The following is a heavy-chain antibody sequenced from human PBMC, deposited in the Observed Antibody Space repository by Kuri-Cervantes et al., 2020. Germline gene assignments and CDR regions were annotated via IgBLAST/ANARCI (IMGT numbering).Heavy chain of an antibody. V-gene: IGHV3-9*01. CDR3: ARDSVLMVYAIRGAAGTLYYYYGMDV. CDR1: GFTFDDYA. D-gene: IGHD2-8*01. CDR2: ISWNSGSI. Sequence: GGSLRLSCAASGFTFDDYAVHWVRQAPGKGLEWVSGISWNSGSIGYADSVKGRFTISRDNSKNTLYLQMNSLRAEDTAVYYCARDSVLMVYAIRGAAGTLYYYYGMDVWGQGTTVTVSS. J-gene: IGHJ6*02.